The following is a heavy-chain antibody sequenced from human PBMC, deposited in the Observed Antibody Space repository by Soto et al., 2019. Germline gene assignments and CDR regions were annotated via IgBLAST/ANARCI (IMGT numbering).Heavy chain of an antibody. Sequence: QVQLVASGGGVVQPGMSLRLACAASGFTFSSYAMHWVRQAPGKGLEWVAVIAYDESNKYYADSGKGRFTISRDNSKNSLYLPLNSLRAQETTVYHCARDRDWNVSVFCAFDIWGQGKMVTFSA. V-gene: IGHV3-30-3*01. J-gene: IGHJ3*02. D-gene: IGHD1-1*01. CDR1: GFTFSSYA. CDR3: ARDRDWNVSVFCAFDI. CDR2: IAYDESNK.